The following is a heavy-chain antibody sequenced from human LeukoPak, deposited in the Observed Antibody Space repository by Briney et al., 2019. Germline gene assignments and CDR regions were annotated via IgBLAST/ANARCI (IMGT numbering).Heavy chain of an antibody. CDR1: GHTLSQLP. CDR3: ATRASDLWSGFDY. CDR2: FDPENAEI. J-gene: IGHJ4*02. V-gene: IGHV1-24*01. D-gene: IGHD3-3*01. Sequence: VKVSCKLSGHTLSQLPIQWVRQAGGKGLEWMAGFDPENAEIVYAQKFQGRVTMTEDTSTNTAYMELTSLTSDDTALYCCATRASDLWSGFDYWGQGTQVTVSS.